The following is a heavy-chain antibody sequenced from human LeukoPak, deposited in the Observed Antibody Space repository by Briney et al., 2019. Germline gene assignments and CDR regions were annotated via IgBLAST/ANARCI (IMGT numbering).Heavy chain of an antibody. V-gene: IGHV1-46*01. CDR3: ASWTQSRRPPYYDFWSGSAKSGYTDYYYGMDV. J-gene: IGHJ6*02. Sequence: ASVKVSCKASGYTFTSYYMHWVRQAPGQGLEWMGIINYSGGSTSYAQKFQGRVTMTRDTSTSTVYMELSSLRSEDTAVYYCASWTQSRRPPYYDFWSGSAKSGYTDYYYGMDVWGQGTTVTVS. D-gene: IGHD3-3*01. CDR1: GYTFTSYY. CDR2: INYSGGST.